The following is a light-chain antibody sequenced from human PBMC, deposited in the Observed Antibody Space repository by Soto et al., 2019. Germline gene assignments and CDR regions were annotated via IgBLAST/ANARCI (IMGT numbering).Light chain of an antibody. CDR1: QDVRNN. J-gene: IGKJ4*01. CDR3: QQINSYPST. V-gene: IGKV1-9*01. CDR2: AAS. Sequence: DIHLTQSPSHLSASVADRFATTGQPSQDVRNNMDWYQQKPGKAPKLLIYAASTLQSGVPSRFSGSGSGTEFTLTISSLQPEDFATYYCQQINSYPSTFGGGTKVDIK.